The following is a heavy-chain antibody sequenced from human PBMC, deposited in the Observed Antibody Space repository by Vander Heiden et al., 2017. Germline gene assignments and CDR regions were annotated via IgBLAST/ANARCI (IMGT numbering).Heavy chain of an antibody. Sequence: QVQLQESGPGLVKPSETLSLTCTVSGGSISSYYWSWIRQPPGKGLEWIGYIYYSGSTNYNASLKSRVTISVDTSKNQFSLKLTSVTAADTAVYYCARSRLTMIRGVVTPGGFDYWGQGTLGTVSS. CDR2: IYYSGST. J-gene: IGHJ4*02. CDR3: ARSRLTMIRGVVTPGGFDY. D-gene: IGHD3-10*01. V-gene: IGHV4-59*01. CDR1: GGSISSYY.